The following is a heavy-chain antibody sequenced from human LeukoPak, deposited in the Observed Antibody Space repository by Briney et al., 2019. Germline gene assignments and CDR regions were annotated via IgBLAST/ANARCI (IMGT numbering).Heavy chain of an antibody. CDR1: GTTISSYY. J-gene: IGHJ4*02. V-gene: IGHV4-59*08. CDR2: IHYSGNT. D-gene: IGHD3-10*01. Sequence: PSETLSLTRTVSGTTISSYYWSWIRQPPGKGLEWIGYIHYSGNTNYNPSLKSRVTISVDTSNNQFSLKLSSVTAADTAVYYCARHSNYASGSTAKGLFDYWGQGTLVSVSS. CDR3: ARHSNYASGSTAKGLFDY.